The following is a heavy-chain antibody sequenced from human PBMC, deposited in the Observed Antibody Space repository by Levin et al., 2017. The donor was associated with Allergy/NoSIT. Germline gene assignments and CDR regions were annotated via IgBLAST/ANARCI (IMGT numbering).Heavy chain of an antibody. CDR1: GGSISSYY. CDR3: ARGGASSGWYDFDN. J-gene: IGHJ4*02. Sequence: SETPSLTCAVSGGSISSYYWSWIRQTAGKGLEWIGRIYHTGSTNYNPSLKSRVTMSVDTSKNQFFLNLRSVTAADTALYYCARGGASSGWYDFDNLGQGTLVTGSS. CDR2: IYHTGST. D-gene: IGHD6-19*01. V-gene: IGHV4-4*07.